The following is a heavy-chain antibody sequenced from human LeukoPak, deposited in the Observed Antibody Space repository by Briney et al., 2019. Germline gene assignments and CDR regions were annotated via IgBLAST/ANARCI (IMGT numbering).Heavy chain of an antibody. Sequence: SVKVSCKASGGTFSSYAISWVRQAPGQGLEWMGRIIPILGIANYAQKFQGRVTITADKSTSTAYMELSSLRSEDTAVYYCATQRDMATIESYYFDYWGQGTLVTVSS. D-gene: IGHD5-24*01. CDR1: GGTFSSYA. CDR3: ATQRDMATIESYYFDY. V-gene: IGHV1-69*04. J-gene: IGHJ4*02. CDR2: IIPILGIA.